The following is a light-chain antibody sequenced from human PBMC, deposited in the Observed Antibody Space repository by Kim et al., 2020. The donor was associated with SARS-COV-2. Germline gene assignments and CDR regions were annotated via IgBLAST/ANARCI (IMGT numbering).Light chain of an antibody. CDR1: QSVSSN. CDR3: QQYNNWPPELT. CDR2: GAS. V-gene: IGKV3-15*01. Sequence: SPGEKAPPSRRARQSVSSNLAWYQQKPGQAPRLLIYGASTRATGIPARFSGSGSGTEFTLTISSLQSEDFAVYYCQQYNNWPPELTFGGGTKVEI. J-gene: IGKJ4*01.